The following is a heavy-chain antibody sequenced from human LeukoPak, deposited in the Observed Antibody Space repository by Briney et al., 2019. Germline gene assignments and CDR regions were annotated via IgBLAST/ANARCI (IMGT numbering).Heavy chain of an antibody. V-gene: IGHV1-18*01. Sequence: ASVKVSCKASGYTFTSYGISWVRQAPGQGVEWMGWISAYNGNTNYAQKLQGRVTMTTDTSTSTAYMELRSLRSDDTAVYYCARSVGRYYYGSGSYCYFDYWGQGTLVTVSS. CDR1: GYTFTSYG. J-gene: IGHJ4*02. CDR2: ISAYNGNT. CDR3: ARSVGRYYYGSGSYCYFDY. D-gene: IGHD3-10*01.